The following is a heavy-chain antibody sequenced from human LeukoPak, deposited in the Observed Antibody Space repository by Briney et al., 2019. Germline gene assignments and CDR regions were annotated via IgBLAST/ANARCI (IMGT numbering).Heavy chain of an antibody. Sequence: GGPLRLSCAASGFTFSSYGMHWVRQAPGKGLEWVAVISYDGSNKYYADSVKGRFTISRDNSKNTLYLQMNSLRAEDTAVYYCAKPPYDFWSGSKYYFDYWGQGTLVTVSS. CDR1: GFTFSSYG. J-gene: IGHJ4*02. V-gene: IGHV3-30*18. CDR3: AKPPYDFWSGSKYYFDY. D-gene: IGHD3-3*01. CDR2: ISYDGSNK.